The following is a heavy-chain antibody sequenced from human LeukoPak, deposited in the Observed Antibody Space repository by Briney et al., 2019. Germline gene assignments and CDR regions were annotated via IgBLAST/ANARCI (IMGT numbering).Heavy chain of an antibody. V-gene: IGHV1-2*02. CDR3: TRGADTDSFDY. CDR2: INPNSGGT. Sequence: ASVKVSCKASGYTFTGYYVHWVRQAPGQGLEWMGWINPNSGGTSYAQKFQGTVTMTRDTSISTAYMELSRLRSDDTAVYYGTRGADTDSFDYWGQGTLVTVSS. J-gene: IGHJ4*02. CDR1: GYTFTGYY.